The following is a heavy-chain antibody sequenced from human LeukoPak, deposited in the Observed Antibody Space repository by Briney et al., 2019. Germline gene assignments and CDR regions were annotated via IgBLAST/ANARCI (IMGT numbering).Heavy chain of an antibody. Sequence: PSETLSLTCTVSGGSISSYYWSWIRQPPGKGLEWIGYIYSSGSTNYNPSLKSRVTISADTSKNQFSLKLSSVTAADTAVYYCARDSQPLVGAPSTPFDPWGQGTLVTVSS. D-gene: IGHD1-26*01. CDR2: IYSSGST. CDR3: ARDSQPLVGAPSTPFDP. J-gene: IGHJ5*02. V-gene: IGHV4-59*12. CDR1: GGSISSYY.